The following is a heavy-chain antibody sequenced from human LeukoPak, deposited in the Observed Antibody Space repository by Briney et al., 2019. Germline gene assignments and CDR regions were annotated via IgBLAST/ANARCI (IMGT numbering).Heavy chain of an antibody. CDR2: IRYDGNNK. J-gene: IGHJ4*02. V-gene: IGHV3-30*02. D-gene: IGHD1-1*01. CDR3: ARCTTGRTFGSLREIKRSREIDY. Sequence: GGSLRLSCAASGFTFSDYSMHWVRQAPGKGLNWVAFIRYDGNNKYYADSVKGRFTISRDNSKNMLYLEMNSLSTEDTAVYYCARCTTGRTFGSLREIKRSREIDYWGQGTLVTVSS. CDR1: GFTFSDYS.